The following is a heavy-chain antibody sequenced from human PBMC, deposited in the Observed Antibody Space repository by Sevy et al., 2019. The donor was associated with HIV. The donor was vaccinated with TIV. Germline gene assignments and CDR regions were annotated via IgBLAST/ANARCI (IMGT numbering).Heavy chain of an antibody. D-gene: IGHD3-22*01. CDR3: AREGNYYDRSGYQYYFDY. CDR2: ISSSGTTI. Sequence: GGSLRLSCVASGFTFSTYSMNWVRQAPGKGLEWVSYISSSGTTIYYAGSVRGRFTISRDNAKNSLYLRMNSLRDEDTAVYYCAREGNYYDRSGYQYYFDYWGQGTPVTVSS. CDR1: GFTFSTYS. V-gene: IGHV3-48*02. J-gene: IGHJ4*02.